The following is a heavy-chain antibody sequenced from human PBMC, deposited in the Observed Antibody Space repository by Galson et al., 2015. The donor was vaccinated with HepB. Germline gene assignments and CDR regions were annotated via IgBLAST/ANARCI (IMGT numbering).Heavy chain of an antibody. D-gene: IGHD3-22*01. CDR2: IKQDGSEK. V-gene: IGHV3-7*03. Sequence: SLRLSCAASGFTFSSYWMSWVRQAPGKGLEWVANIKQDGSEKYYVDSVKGRFTISRDNAKNSLYLQMNSLRAEDTAVYYCARDPSHYDSSGYTDYFDYWGQGTLVTVSS. CDR3: ARDPSHYDSSGYTDYFDY. J-gene: IGHJ4*02. CDR1: GFTFSSYW.